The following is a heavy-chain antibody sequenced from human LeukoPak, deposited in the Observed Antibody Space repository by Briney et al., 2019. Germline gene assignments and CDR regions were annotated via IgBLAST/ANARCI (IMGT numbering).Heavy chain of an antibody. CDR1: GGSISSYY. Sequence: PSETLSLTCTVSGGSISSYYWSWIRQPPGKGLEWIGYIYYSGSTNYNPSLKSRVTISVDTSKNQFSLKLSSVTAADTAVYYCARVSAKPTDWFDPWGQGTLATVSS. J-gene: IGHJ5*02. D-gene: IGHD3-10*01. CDR3: ARVSAKPTDWFDP. V-gene: IGHV4-59*01. CDR2: IYYSGST.